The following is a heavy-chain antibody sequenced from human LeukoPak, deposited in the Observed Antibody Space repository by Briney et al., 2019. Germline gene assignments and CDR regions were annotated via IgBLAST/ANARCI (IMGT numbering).Heavy chain of an antibody. CDR1: GYTFTGYY. V-gene: IGHV1-2*02. CDR3: ARDRDYGSGIFDY. D-gene: IGHD3-10*01. Sequence: ASVKVSCKASGYTFTGYYIHWVRQAPGQGLEWMGWINPNTGVTNYAQNFQARVTMTRDTSISTAYMELSSLRSDDTAVYYCARDRDYGSGIFDYWGQGTLVTVSS. J-gene: IGHJ4*02. CDR2: INPNTGVT.